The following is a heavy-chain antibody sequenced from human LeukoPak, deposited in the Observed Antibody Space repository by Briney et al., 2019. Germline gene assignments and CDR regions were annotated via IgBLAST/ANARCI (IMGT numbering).Heavy chain of an antibody. CDR1: GYTFTSYG. J-gene: IGHJ6*03. CDR3: ARRTVSGVNYYYYMDV. D-gene: IGHD4-17*01. CDR2: ISAYNGNT. Sequence: GASVKVSCKASGYTFTSYGISWVRQAPGQGLERMGWISAYNGNTNYAQKLQGRVTMTTDTSTSTAYMELRSLRSDDTAVYYCARRTVSGVNYYYYMDVWGKGTTVTVSS. V-gene: IGHV1-18*01.